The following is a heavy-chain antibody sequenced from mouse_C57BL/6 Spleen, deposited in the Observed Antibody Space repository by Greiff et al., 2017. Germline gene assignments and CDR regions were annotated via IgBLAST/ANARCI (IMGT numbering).Heavy chain of an antibody. CDR3: ARSVSGSSYESYFDY. V-gene: IGHV3-8*01. D-gene: IGHD1-1*01. J-gene: IGHJ2*01. Sequence: EVQRVESGPGLAKPSQTLSLTCSVTGYSITSDYWNWIRKFPGNKLEYMGYISYSGSTYYNPSLKSRISITRDTSKNQYYLQLNSVTTEDTATYYCARSVSGSSYESYFDYWGQGTTLTVSS. CDR1: GYSITSDY. CDR2: ISYSGST.